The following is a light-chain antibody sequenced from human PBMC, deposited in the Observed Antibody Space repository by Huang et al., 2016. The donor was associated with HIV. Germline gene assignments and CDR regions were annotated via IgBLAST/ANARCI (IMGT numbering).Light chain of an antibody. CDR2: KAS. CDR3: QEYNSYSRT. J-gene: IGKJ1*01. V-gene: IGKV1-5*03. Sequence: DIQMTQSPSTLSASVRDRVTITCRASQSISSWVAWYQQKPGKAPKLLIYKASSLESGVPSRFSGSGSVTEFTLTISSLQPDDFATYYCQEYNSYSRTFGQGTKVEIK. CDR1: QSISSW.